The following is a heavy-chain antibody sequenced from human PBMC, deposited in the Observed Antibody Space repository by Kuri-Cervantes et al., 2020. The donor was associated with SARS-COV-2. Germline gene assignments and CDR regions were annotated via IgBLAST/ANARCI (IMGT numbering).Heavy chain of an antibody. CDR3: VRDRREMEVVEHSWDY. Sequence: GGSLRLSCAASGFTFSSYAMSWVRQAPGKGLEWVASIKRDGTEKCYVDSVKGRFSISRDNAGNSLYLHMNSLRAEDTAVYFCVRDRREMEVVEHSWDYWGQGTLVTVSS. J-gene: IGHJ4*02. CDR1: GFTFSSYA. CDR2: IKRDGTEK. V-gene: IGHV3-7*01. D-gene: IGHD3-22*01.